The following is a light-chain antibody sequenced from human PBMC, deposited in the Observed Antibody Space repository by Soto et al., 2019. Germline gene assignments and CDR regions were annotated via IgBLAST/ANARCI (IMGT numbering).Light chain of an antibody. Sequence: IVLTQSPGTLSLSPGERATLSCRASQSVSSNYLAWYQQRPGQAPRLLIYATSSRPTGIQDRFSGSGSGTAFTITISRLEPEDFAVYYCQQSGNTFGQGTRLEI. J-gene: IGKJ5*01. CDR1: QSVSSNY. V-gene: IGKV3-20*01. CDR2: ATS. CDR3: QQSGNT.